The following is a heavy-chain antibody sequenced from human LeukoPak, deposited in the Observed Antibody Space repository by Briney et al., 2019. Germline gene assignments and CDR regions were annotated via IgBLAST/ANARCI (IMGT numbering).Heavy chain of an antibody. CDR1: GFTFNSYG. V-gene: IGHV3-33*01. CDR3: ARPRTYSSSWSPFDY. J-gene: IGHJ4*02. D-gene: IGHD6-13*01. CDR2: IWYDGSNK. Sequence: PGGSLRLSCAASGFTFNSYGMHWVRQAPGKGLEWVALIWYDGSNKYYADSVKGRFTISRDNSKNTLYLQMNSLRAEDTAVCYCARPRTYSSSWSPFDYWGQGTLVTVSS.